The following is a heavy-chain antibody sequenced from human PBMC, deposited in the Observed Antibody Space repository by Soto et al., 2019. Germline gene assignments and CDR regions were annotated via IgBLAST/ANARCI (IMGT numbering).Heavy chain of an antibody. J-gene: IGHJ6*02. V-gene: IGHV1-69*13. CDR2: IIPIFGTA. CDR1: GGTFSSYA. D-gene: IGHD3-3*01. CDR3: ARDVGALTYYDFWSGLVYYYYGMGV. Sequence: GASVKVSCKASGGTFSSYAISWVRQAPGQGLEWMGGIIPIFGTANYAQKFQGRVTITADESTSTAYMELSSLRSEDTAVYYCARDVGALTYYDFWSGLVYYYYGMGVWGQGTRVTVSS.